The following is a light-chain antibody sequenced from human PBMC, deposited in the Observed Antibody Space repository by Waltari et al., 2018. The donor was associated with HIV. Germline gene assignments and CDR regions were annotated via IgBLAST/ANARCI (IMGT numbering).Light chain of an antibody. CDR2: GAS. V-gene: IGKV3-15*01. CDR1: QSVGSK. CDR3: QQYNNWPPIFT. J-gene: IGKJ3*01. Sequence: EIVMTQSPAPLSLSPGERATLSCRASQSVGSKLAWYQQKPGQAPRLLIYGASTRATGVPARFSGSGSGTGFTLTISSLQSEDFAVYYCQQYNNWPPIFTFGPGTKVDIK.